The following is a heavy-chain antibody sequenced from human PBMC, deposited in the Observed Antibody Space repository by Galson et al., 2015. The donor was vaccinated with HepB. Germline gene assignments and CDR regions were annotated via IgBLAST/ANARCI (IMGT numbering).Heavy chain of an antibody. CDR3: ATWVRPRDTALDY. CDR2: ISYNGTIK. Sequence: SLRLSCAVSGFTFSNYAMHWVRQAPGKGLEWVSLISYNGTIKNYIDSVKGRFTVSRDNSKNTLYLHLTSVTAEDTAVYYCATWVRPRDTALDYWGQGTLVSVSS. D-gene: IGHD5-18*01. J-gene: IGHJ4*02. V-gene: IGHV3-30-3*01. CDR1: GFTFSNYA.